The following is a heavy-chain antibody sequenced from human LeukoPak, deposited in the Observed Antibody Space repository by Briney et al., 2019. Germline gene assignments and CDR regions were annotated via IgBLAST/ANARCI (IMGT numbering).Heavy chain of an antibody. CDR3: AREWANDAFDI. Sequence: SETLSLTCTVSGGSIRTYYWSWIRQPPGKGLEWIGYIYYSGSTNYNPSLKSRVTISVDTSKNQFSLKLSSVTAADTAVYYCAREWANDAFDIWGQGTMVTVSS. J-gene: IGHJ3*02. CDR1: GGSIRTYY. CDR2: IYYSGST. V-gene: IGHV4-59*01. D-gene: IGHD1-26*01.